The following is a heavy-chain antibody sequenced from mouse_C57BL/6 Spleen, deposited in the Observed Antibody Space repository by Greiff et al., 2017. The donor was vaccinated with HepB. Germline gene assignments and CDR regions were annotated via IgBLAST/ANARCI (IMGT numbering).Heavy chain of an antibody. J-gene: IGHJ2*01. V-gene: IGHV1-15*01. CDR2: IDPETGGT. Sequence: QVHVKQSGAELVRPGASVTLSCKASGYTFTDYEMHWVKQTPVHGLEWIGAIDPETGGTAYNQKFKGKAILTADKSSSTAYMELRSLTSEDSAVYYCTRWTTVVLDYWGQGTTLTVSS. CDR3: TRWTTVVLDY. D-gene: IGHD1-1*01. CDR1: GYTFTDYE.